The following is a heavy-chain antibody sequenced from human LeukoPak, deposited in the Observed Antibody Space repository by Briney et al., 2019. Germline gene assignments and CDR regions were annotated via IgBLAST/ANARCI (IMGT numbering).Heavy chain of an antibody. CDR2: ISSTGTTI. D-gene: IGHD2-15*01. CDR1: GFTFSSYE. J-gene: IGHJ4*02. V-gene: IGHV3-48*03. CDR3: ARDRYCSGGSCNYYFDY. Sequence: PGGSLRLSCAASGFTFSSYEMNWIRQAPGKGPEWVSYISSTGTTIYSADSVKGRFTISRDNAKNSLYLQMNSLRAEDTAVYYCARDRYCSGGSCNYYFDYWGQGTLVTVSS.